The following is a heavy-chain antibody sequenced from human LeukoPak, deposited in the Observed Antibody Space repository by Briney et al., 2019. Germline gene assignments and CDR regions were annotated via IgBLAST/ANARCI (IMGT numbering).Heavy chain of an antibody. Sequence: SVKVSCKASGFTFSRSAVQWLRQARGQRLELVGWIVVGSGNTNYAQKFQDRVTITRDMSTGTAFMELSSLISEDTAVYYCAADDQQLLMWGQGTLVTVSS. J-gene: IGHJ4*02. CDR3: AADDQQLLM. V-gene: IGHV1-58*01. CDR2: IVVGSGNT. CDR1: GFTFSRSA. D-gene: IGHD2-2*01.